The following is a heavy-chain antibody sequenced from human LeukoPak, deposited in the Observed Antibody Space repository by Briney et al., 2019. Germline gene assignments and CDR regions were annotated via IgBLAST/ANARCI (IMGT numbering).Heavy chain of an antibody. J-gene: IGHJ5*02. CDR2: INPNSGGT. D-gene: IGHD3-10*01. V-gene: IGHV1-2*02. Sequence: ASVKVSCKASGYTFTSYYMHWVRQAPGQGLEWMGWINPNSGGTNYAQKFQGRVTMTRDTSISTAYMELSRLRSDDTAVYYCARDGWSPYGSGSYYRGWFDPWGQGTLVTVSS. CDR1: GYTFTSYY. CDR3: ARDGWSPYGSGSYYRGWFDP.